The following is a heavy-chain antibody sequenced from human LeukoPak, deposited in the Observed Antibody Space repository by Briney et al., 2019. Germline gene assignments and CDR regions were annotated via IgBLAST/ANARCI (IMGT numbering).Heavy chain of an antibody. CDR3: AKDGGDYGDHLTPY. CDR2: ISYDGSNK. J-gene: IGHJ4*02. CDR1: GFTFSSYG. V-gene: IGHV3-30*18. D-gene: IGHD4-17*01. Sequence: GGSLRLSCAASGFTFSSYGMHWVRQAPGKGLEWVAVISYDGSNKYYADSVKGRFTISRDNSKNTLYLQMNSLRAEDTAVYYCAKDGGDYGDHLTPYWGQGTLVTVSS.